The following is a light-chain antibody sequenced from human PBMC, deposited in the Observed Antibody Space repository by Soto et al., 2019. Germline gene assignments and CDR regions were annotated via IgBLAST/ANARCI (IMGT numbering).Light chain of an antibody. V-gene: IGKV1-6*01. Sequence: AIQMTQSPSSLSASVGDRVTITWRASQGIRNDLGWYQQKPGRVPKLLIYAASSLQSGVPSRFSGSGSGTEFTLTISSLQPEDFATYYCLQDYNYPRTFGQGTKLEIK. CDR2: AAS. J-gene: IGKJ2*01. CDR1: QGIRND. CDR3: LQDYNYPRT.